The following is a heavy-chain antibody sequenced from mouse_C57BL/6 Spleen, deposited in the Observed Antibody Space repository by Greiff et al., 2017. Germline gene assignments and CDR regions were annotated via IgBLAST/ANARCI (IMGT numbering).Heavy chain of an antibody. CDR1: GYTFTSYT. J-gene: IGHJ4*01. CDR2: INPSSGYT. V-gene: IGHV1-4*01. Sequence: VQLQQSGAELARPGASVKMSCKASGYTFTSYTMHWVKQRPGQGLEWIGYINPSSGYTKYNQKFKDKATLTAVKSSSTAYMQLSSLTSEDSAVYYCARNYKDAMDYWGQGTSVTVSS. CDR3: ARNYKDAMDY. D-gene: IGHD2-12*01.